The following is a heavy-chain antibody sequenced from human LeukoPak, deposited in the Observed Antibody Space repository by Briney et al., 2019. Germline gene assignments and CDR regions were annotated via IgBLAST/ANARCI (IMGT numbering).Heavy chain of an antibody. CDR3: ARRFDH. J-gene: IGHJ4*02. CDR2: ISSGSSSTV. V-gene: IGHV3-48*02. Sequence: GGSLRLSCAASGFSFSSYEMNWVRQAPGKGLEWISYISSGSSSTVYYADSVKGRFTISRDNAKNSLYLQMNSLRDDDTAVYYCARRFDHWGQGTLVTVSS. CDR1: GFSFSSYE.